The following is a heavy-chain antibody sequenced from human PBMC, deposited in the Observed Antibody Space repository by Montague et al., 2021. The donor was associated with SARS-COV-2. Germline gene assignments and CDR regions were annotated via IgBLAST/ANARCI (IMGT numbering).Heavy chain of an antibody. CDR1: GGSISSSSYY. CDR2: IYYTGST. D-gene: IGHD3-22*01. J-gene: IGHJ6*02. V-gene: IGHV4-39*07. Sequence: SETPSLTCTVSGGSISSSSYYWGWIRQPPEKGLEWIGSIYYTGSTYYNPSLKSRVTISVDTSKNQFSLKLSSVTAADTAVYYCARDTRIAMLVVVTRYGLDVWGQGTTVTVSS. CDR3: ARDTRIAMLVVVTRYGLDV.